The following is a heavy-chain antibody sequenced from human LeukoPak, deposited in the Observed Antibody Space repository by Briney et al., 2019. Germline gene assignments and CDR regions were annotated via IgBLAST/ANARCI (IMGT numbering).Heavy chain of an antibody. CDR1: GYTFTSYY. CDR3: ARDASHSSSWYESWFDP. CDR2: INPSGGST. V-gene: IGHV1-46*01. D-gene: IGHD6-13*01. J-gene: IGHJ5*02. Sequence: ASVKVSCKASGYTFTSYYMHWVRQAPGQGLEWMGIINPSGGSTSYAQKFQGRVTMTRDTSTSTVYMELSSLRSEDTAVYYCARDASHSSSWYESWFDPWSQGTLVTVSS.